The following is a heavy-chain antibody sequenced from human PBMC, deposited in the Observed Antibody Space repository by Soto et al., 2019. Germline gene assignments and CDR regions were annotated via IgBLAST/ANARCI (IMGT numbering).Heavy chain of an antibody. CDR2: IYPGDSDT. CDR1: GYSFTSYW. Sequence: GESLKISCKGSGYSFTSYWIGWVRQMPGKGLEWMGIIYPGDSDTRYSPSFQGQVTISADKSISTAYLQWSSLKASDTAMYYFARGPNTAIYYYYYGMDVWGQGTTVTVSS. V-gene: IGHV5-51*01. D-gene: IGHD5-18*01. J-gene: IGHJ6*02. CDR3: ARGPNTAIYYYYYGMDV.